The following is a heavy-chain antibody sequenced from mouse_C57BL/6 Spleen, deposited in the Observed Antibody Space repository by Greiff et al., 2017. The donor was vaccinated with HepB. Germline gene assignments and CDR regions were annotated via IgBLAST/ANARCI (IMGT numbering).Heavy chain of an antibody. V-gene: IGHV1-26*01. Sequence: EVQLQQSGPELVKPGASVKISCKASGYTFTDYYMNWVKQSHGKSLEWIGDINPNNGGTSYNQKFKGKATLTVDKSSSTAYMELRSLTSEDSAVYYCARSRGDWFAYWGQRTLVTVSA. CDR2: INPNNGGT. CDR1: GYTFTDYY. CDR3: ARSRGDWFAY. J-gene: IGHJ3*01.